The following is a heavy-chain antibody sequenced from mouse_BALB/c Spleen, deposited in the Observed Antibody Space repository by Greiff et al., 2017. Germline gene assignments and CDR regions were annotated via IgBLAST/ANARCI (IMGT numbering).Heavy chain of an antibody. CDR2: ISYSGST. J-gene: IGHJ4*01. D-gene: IGHD2-4*01. CDR1: GDSITSGY. Sequence: EVMLVESGPSLVKPSQTLSLTCSVTGDSITSGYWNWIRKFPGNKLEYMGYISYSGSTYYNPSLKSRISITRDTSKNQYYLQLNSVTTEDTATYYCARGYYDSYYAMDYWGQGTSVTVSS. V-gene: IGHV3-8*02. CDR3: ARGYYDSYYAMDY.